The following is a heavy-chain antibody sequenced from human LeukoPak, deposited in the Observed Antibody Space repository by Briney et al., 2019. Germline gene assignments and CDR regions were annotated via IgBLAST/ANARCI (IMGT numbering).Heavy chain of an antibody. CDR2: ISGSGGGT. Sequence: QPGGSLRLSCAASGLTFSSYAMSWVRQAPGKGLEWVSAISGSGGGTYYADSVKGRFTISRDNSKNTLYLQMNSLRAEDTAVYYCAKDLYCSGGSCSTHYYYYYGMDVWGQGTTVTVSS. CDR1: GLTFSSYA. D-gene: IGHD2-15*01. CDR3: AKDLYCSGGSCSTHYYYYYGMDV. V-gene: IGHV3-23*01. J-gene: IGHJ6*02.